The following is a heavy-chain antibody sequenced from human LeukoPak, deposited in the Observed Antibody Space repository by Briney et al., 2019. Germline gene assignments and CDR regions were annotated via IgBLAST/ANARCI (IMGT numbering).Heavy chain of an antibody. Sequence: GGSLRLSCAASGFTFDDYAMHWVRQAPGKGLEWASGISWNSGSIGYADSVKGRFTISRDNAKNSLYLQMNSLRAEDTALYYCAKARGNYYDSSGYYEYYFAYWGQGTLVTVSS. V-gene: IGHV3-9*01. D-gene: IGHD3-22*01. CDR3: AKARGNYYDSSGYYEYYFAY. CDR1: GFTFDDYA. CDR2: ISWNSGSI. J-gene: IGHJ4*02.